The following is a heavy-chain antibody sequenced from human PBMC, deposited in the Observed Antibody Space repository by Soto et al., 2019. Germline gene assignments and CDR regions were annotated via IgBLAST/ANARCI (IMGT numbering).Heavy chain of an antibody. D-gene: IGHD4-4*01. CDR1: GFTFSYSW. Sequence: GGSLRLSCTASGFTFSYSWMTWVRQSPGKGLEWVARIKPDESEKKYADSVKGRFSISRDNAKNSMYLQMDSLRGEDTAVYYCVRGGSNYASWGQGTLVTVSS. CDR3: VRGGSNYAS. V-gene: IGHV3-7*01. J-gene: IGHJ5*02. CDR2: IKPDESEK.